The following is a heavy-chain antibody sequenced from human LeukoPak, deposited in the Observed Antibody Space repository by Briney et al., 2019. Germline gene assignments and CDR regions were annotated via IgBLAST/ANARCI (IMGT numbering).Heavy chain of an antibody. J-gene: IGHJ4*02. D-gene: IGHD6-25*01. Sequence: GSLRLSCAASGFIFTNYAMHWVRQAPGKGLEWVAVIAADGRDKHHADSVKGRFTISRDSSKNAVYLQMNSLRAEDTAVYYCARDRQRAAAYYFDHWGQGTLVTVSS. CDR2: IAADGRDK. V-gene: IGHV3-30*04. CDR3: ARDRQRAAAYYFDH. CDR1: GFIFTNYA.